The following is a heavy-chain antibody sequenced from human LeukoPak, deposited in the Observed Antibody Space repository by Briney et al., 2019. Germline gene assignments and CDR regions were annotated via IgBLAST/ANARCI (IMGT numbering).Heavy chain of an antibody. CDR2: ISYDGSNK. V-gene: IGHV3-30-3*01. CDR1: GLTFSSYA. CDR3: ARGGFGFDYYGSGSYYNGNLFDY. Sequence: GGSLRLSCAASGLTFSSYAMHWVRQAPCKGLEWVAVISYDGSNKYYADSVKGRFTISRDNSKNTLYLQMNSLRAEDTAVYYCARGGFGFDYYGSGSYYNGNLFDYWGQGTLVTVSS. J-gene: IGHJ4*02. D-gene: IGHD3-10*01.